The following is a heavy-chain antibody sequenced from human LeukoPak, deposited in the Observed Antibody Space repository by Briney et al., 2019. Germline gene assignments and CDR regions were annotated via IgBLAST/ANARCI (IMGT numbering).Heavy chain of an antibody. Sequence: SETLSLTCTVSGGSISSYYWSWIRQPPGKGLEWIGYIHHSGSTNYSPSLKSRVTISVDTSKNQFSLKLSSVTAADTAVYYCARRSSSGYRVYAFDIWGQGTMVTVSS. CDR3: ARRSSSGYRVYAFDI. CDR1: GGSISSYY. CDR2: IHHSGST. D-gene: IGHD3-22*01. V-gene: IGHV4-59*08. J-gene: IGHJ3*02.